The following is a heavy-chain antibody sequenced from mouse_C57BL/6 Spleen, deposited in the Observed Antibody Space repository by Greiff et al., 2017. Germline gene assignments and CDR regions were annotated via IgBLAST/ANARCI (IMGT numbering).Heavy chain of an antibody. V-gene: IGHV1-72*01. CDR2: IDPNSGGT. Sequence: VKLQESGAELVKPGASVKLSCKASGYTFTSYWMHWVKQRPGRGLEWIGRIDPNSGGTKNNEKFKSKATLTVDKPSSAAYMQLSSLTSEDSAVYCCARGDYGNRWAMDYWGQGPSVTVSS. J-gene: IGHJ4*01. CDR3: ARGDYGNRWAMDY. CDR1: GYTFTSYW. D-gene: IGHD2-1*01.